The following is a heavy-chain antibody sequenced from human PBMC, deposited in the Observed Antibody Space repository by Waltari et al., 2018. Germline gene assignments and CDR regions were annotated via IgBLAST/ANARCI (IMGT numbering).Heavy chain of an antibody. CDR2: IKPDGSDK. J-gene: IGHJ3*02. CDR3: GRSYGWAFDM. V-gene: IGHV3-7*02. CDR1: GFTFSDYW. D-gene: IGHD3-10*01. Sequence: EVQLVESGGGLVQPGGSLRLYCAASGFTFSDYWMNWVRQAPGRGLEWVGSIKPDGSDKYYVEYVKGRFSISRDNAKNSLYLQMNSLRAEDTAVYYCGRSYGWAFDMSGQGTMVIVSS.